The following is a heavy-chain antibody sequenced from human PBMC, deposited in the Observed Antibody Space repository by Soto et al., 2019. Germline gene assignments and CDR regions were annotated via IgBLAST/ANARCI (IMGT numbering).Heavy chain of an antibody. V-gene: IGHV5-10-1*01. CDR3: ARFSLDSSSWYSDNWLDP. CDR1: GYSFTSYW. Sequence: GESLKISCKGSGYSFTSYWISWVRQMPGKGLEWMGRIDPSDSYTNYSPSFQGHVTISADKSISTAYLQWSSLKASDTAMYYCARFSLDSSSWYSDNWLDPWGQGTLVTVSS. D-gene: IGHD6-13*01. CDR2: IDPSDSYT. J-gene: IGHJ5*02.